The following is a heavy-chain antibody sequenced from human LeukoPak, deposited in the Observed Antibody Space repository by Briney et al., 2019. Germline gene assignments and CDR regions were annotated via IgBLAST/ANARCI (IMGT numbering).Heavy chain of an antibody. D-gene: IGHD3-3*01. Sequence: PGGSLRLSCAASGFTFSTYWMSWVRQAPGKGLEWVANIKQDGSEKYYVDSVKGRFTISRDNAKNSLYLQMNSLRAEDTAVYYCARDPPRHYDFWGGYAFFDYWGQGTLVTVSS. J-gene: IGHJ4*02. CDR3: ARDPPRHYDFWGGYAFFDY. CDR1: GFTFSTYW. CDR2: IKQDGSEK. V-gene: IGHV3-7*01.